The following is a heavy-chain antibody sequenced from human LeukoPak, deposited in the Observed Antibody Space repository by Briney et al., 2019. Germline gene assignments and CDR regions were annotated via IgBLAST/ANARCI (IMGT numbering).Heavy chain of an antibody. J-gene: IGHJ4*02. V-gene: IGHV4-39*01. CDR1: GGSISSSISTNY. D-gene: IGHD6-13*01. CDR3: ARKGTIAPTGASHFDY. Sequence: PSETLSLTCTVSGGSISSSISTNYWNWVRQPPGKGLEWIGSIHYSGTTYYNPSLESRATISVDTSKNQFSVKLTSVTAADTAVYYCARKGTIAPTGASHFDYWGQETLVTVSS. CDR2: IHYSGTT.